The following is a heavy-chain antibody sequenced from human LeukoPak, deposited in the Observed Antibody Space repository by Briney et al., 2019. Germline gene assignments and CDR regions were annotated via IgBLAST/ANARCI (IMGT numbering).Heavy chain of an antibody. CDR2: INHSGST. CDR3: ARGIVVVPAAISLSRPGARFDY. J-gene: IGHJ4*02. V-gene: IGHV4-34*01. D-gene: IGHD2-2*02. Sequence: PSETLSLTCAVYGGSFSGYYWSWIRQPPGKGLEWVGEINHSGSTNYNPSLKSRGSISVDTAKNQFSLKLSSVTAAGTAVYYCARGIVVVPAAISLSRPGARFDYWGQGTLVTVSS. CDR1: GGSFSGYY.